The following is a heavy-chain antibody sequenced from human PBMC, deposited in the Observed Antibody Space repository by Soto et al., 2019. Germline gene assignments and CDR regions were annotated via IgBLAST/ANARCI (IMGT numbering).Heavy chain of an antibody. CDR2: ISHSGST. CDR1: GAAINSSHW. CDR3: AALHFWSGPWTHTRLDY. Sequence: SETLSLTCAVSGAAINSSHWWNWVRQPPGKGLEWIGQISHSGSTNYNPSLTSRVTISVDKSKSHFSLKLPSVTAADTAVYYCAALHFWSGPWTHTRLDYWGQGTLVTVSS. V-gene: IGHV4-4*02. J-gene: IGHJ4*02. D-gene: IGHD3-3*02.